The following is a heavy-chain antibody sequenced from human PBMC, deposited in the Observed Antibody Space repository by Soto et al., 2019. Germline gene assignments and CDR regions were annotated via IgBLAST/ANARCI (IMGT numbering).Heavy chain of an antibody. CDR1: GFTFSSYA. CDR3: ARGPVPYYYGSGDLNAFDI. CDR2: ISSNGGST. V-gene: IGHV3-64*01. J-gene: IGHJ3*02. D-gene: IGHD3-10*01. Sequence: GGSLRLSCAASGFTFSSYAMHWVRQAPGKGLEYVSAISSNGGSTYYANSVKGRFTISRDNSKNTLYLQMGSLRAEDMAVYYCARGPVPYYYGSGDLNAFDIWGQGTMVTVSS.